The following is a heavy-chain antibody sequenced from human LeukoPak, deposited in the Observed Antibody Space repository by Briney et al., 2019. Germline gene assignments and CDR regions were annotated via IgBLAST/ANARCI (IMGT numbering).Heavy chain of an antibody. CDR1: GGSFSGYY. Sequence: PSETLSLTCVVYGGSFSGYYWTWIRQPPGKGLEWIGEINHSGSTNYKPSLKSRVTISVDTSKNQFSLKLSSVNAADTAVYYCARVNYGDDEPLDVFDIWGQGTMVTVSS. D-gene: IGHD4-17*01. CDR2: INHSGST. J-gene: IGHJ3*02. CDR3: ARVNYGDDEPLDVFDI. V-gene: IGHV4-34*01.